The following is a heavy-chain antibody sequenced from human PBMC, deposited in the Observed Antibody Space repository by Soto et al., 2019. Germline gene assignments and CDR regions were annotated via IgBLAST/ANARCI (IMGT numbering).Heavy chain of an antibody. Sequence: QVQLVESGGGMVQPGTSLRLSCAASGFTFNSLSLHWVRQRPDKGLEGVAVISHDGRVTFYADFVKGRFTVSRDNSKNTMYLQVNSLRAEDTAVYYCAREPYGDSQYFDYWGQGTLVTVSS. V-gene: IGHV3-30*04. CDR1: GFTFNSLS. CDR2: ISHDGRVT. D-gene: IGHD2-21*02. J-gene: IGHJ4*02. CDR3: AREPYGDSQYFDY.